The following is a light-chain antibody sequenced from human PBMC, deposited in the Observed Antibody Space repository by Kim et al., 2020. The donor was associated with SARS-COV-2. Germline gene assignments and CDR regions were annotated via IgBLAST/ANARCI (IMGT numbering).Light chain of an antibody. CDR2: CAS. CDR3: QQYDNWPPYT. CDR1: QSVNSN. Sequence: VSPGERAPLSCRASQSVNSNLAWYQQKPGQAPRLLIYCASTRATDIPDRFSGSGSGTEFTLIISNLHSEDIAVYYCQQYDNWPPYTFGQGTKLEI. J-gene: IGKJ2*01. V-gene: IGKV3-15*01.